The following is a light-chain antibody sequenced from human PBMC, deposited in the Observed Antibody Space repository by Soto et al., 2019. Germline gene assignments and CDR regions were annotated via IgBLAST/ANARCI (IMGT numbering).Light chain of an antibody. CDR3: QQRSKWPIT. Sequence: EIVLPQSPATLSLSPEAQATLSCRATESVSTYLAWYQQKPGRAPRLLIYDASKRATGIPARFSGSGSGTGFTLTISSLEPEDFAVYYCQQRSKWPITFGQGTRLEIK. CDR2: DAS. J-gene: IGKJ5*01. V-gene: IGKV3-11*01. CDR1: ESVSTY.